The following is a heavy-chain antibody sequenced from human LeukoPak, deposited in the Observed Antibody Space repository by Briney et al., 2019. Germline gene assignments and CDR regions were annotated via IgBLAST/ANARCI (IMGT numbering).Heavy chain of an antibody. CDR3: ARHPKEGPSDRSGYINAFDI. V-gene: IGHV4-39*01. D-gene: IGHD3-22*01. CDR1: GGSISSSSYY. J-gene: IGHJ3*02. CDR2: IYYSGST. Sequence: KPSETLSLTCTVSGGSISSSSYYWGWIRQPPGKGLEWIGNIYYSGSTYYNPSLKSRVTISQDTSKNQFSLEATSVTAADTAVYYCARHPKEGPSDRSGYINAFDIWGQGTMVTVSS.